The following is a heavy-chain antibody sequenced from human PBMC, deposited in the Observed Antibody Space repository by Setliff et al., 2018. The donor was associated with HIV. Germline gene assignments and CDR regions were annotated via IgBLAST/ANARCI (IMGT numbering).Heavy chain of an antibody. V-gene: IGHV4-39*07. Sequence: PSETLSLTCTVSGASISSTSYYWGWLRQPPGKGLEWIASIFYSGSTYPNPSLKSRVTISVDTANNQFSLKVNSMTAADSAIYYCARVESGILGYWGRGTLVTVSS. CDR3: ARVESGILGY. J-gene: IGHJ4*02. CDR1: GASISSTSYY. CDR2: IFYSGST. D-gene: IGHD1-26*01.